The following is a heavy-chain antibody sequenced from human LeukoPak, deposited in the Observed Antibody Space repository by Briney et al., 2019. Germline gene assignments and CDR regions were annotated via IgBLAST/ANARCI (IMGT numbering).Heavy chain of an antibody. V-gene: IGHV2-5*01. D-gene: IGHD3-3*01. CDR1: GFSLSTSGVG. CDR2: IYWNDDK. Sequence: SGPTLVKPTQTLTLTCTFSGFSLSTSGVGVGWIRQPPGKAPEWLALIYWNDDKRYSPSLKSRLTITKDTSKNQVVLTMTNMDPVDTATYYCAHSRAYYDFWSGRFDYWGQGTLVTVSS. CDR3: AHSRAYYDFWSGRFDY. J-gene: IGHJ4*02.